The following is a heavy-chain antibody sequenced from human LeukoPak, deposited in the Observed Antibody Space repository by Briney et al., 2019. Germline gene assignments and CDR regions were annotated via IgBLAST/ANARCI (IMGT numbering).Heavy chain of an antibody. J-gene: IGHJ3*02. CDR2: ISSSSSYI. D-gene: IGHD3-10*01. CDR3: ARAQITMVRGVHRSNDAFDI. V-gene: IGHV3-21*01. Sequence: GGSLRLSCAASGFTFSSYSMNWVRQAPGEGLEWVSSISSSSSYIYYADSVKGRFTISRDNAKNSLYLQMNSLRAEDTAVYYCARAQITMVRGVHRSNDAFDIWGQGTMVTVSS. CDR1: GFTFSSYS.